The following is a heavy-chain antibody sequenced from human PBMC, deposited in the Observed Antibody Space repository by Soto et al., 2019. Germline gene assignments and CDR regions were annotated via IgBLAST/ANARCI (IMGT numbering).Heavy chain of an antibody. CDR2: IYYSGST. Sequence: SETLSLTCTVSGGSISSGDYYWSWIRQPPGKGLEWIGYIYYSGSTYYNPPLKSRVTISVDTSKNQFSLKLSSVTAADTAVYYCARERPDGSRLDPWGQGTLVTVSS. CDR3: ARERPDGSRLDP. CDR1: GGSISSGDYY. D-gene: IGHD6-13*01. J-gene: IGHJ5*02. V-gene: IGHV4-30-4*01.